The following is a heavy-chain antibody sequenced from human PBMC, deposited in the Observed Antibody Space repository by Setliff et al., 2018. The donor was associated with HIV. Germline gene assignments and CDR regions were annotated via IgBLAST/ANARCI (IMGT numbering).Heavy chain of an antibody. Sequence: GSLRLSCAASGFTFSSYAMSWVRQAPGSGLEWVSTISGSGGLIFYADSVKGRFAISRDNAKNSLNLEMNSLRAEDTAIYYCASSRPPDDSSGYLDHWGQGTLVTVSS. CDR2: ISGSGGLI. CDR1: GFTFSSYA. V-gene: IGHV3-23*01. J-gene: IGHJ4*01. D-gene: IGHD3-22*01. CDR3: ASSRPPDDSSGYLDH.